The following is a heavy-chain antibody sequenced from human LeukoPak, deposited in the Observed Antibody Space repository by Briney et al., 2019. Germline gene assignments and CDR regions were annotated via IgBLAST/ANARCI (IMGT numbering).Heavy chain of an antibody. D-gene: IGHD2-2*01. J-gene: IGHJ4*02. CDR3: ARGEIDCSSTSCSLVY. V-gene: IGHV1-18*04. Sequence: ASVKVSRKASGYTFTSYGISWVRQAPGQGLEWMGWISAYNGNTNYAQKLQGRVTMTTDTSTSTAYMELRSLRSDDTAMYYCARGEIDCSSTSCSLVYWGQGTLVTVSS. CDR2: ISAYNGNT. CDR1: GYTFTSYG.